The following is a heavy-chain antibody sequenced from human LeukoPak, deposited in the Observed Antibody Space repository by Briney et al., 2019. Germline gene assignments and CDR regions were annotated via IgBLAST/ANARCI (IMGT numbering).Heavy chain of an antibody. CDR3: AKDVRVGGGGMDV. CDR1: GFTFSDYY. V-gene: IGHV3-11*05. Sequence: GGSLRLSCAASGFTFSDYYLSWIRQAPGKGLEWVSYISGISSYTNYADSVKGRFTISRDNSKNTLSLQMNSLRAEDTAVYYCAKDVRVGGGGMDVWGQGTPVTVSS. CDR2: ISGISSYT. J-gene: IGHJ6*02. D-gene: IGHD1-26*01.